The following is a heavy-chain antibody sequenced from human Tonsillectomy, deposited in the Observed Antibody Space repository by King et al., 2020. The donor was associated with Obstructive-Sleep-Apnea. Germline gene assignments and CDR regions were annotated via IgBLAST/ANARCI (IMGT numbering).Heavy chain of an antibody. D-gene: IGHD5-12*01. Sequence: VQLVESGGGLVQPGGSLRLSCAASGFTFSSYSRNWGRQAPGKGLDGVSYITSSSNTIYYADSVRGRFTISRDNAKNSLYLQMNSLRAEDTAVYYCARDSGDSGYDSRPIWGQGILVTVSS. CDR3: ARDSGDSGYDSRPI. CDR1: GFTFSSYS. V-gene: IGHV3-48*04. CDR2: ITSSSNTI. J-gene: IGHJ4*02.